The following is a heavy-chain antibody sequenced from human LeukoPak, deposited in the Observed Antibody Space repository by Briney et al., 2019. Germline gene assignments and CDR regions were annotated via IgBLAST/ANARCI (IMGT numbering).Heavy chain of an antibody. Sequence: GGSLRLSCAASGFTFSDSYMTWIRQAPGKGLVWVSRINSDGSSTSYADSVKGRFTISRDNAKNTLYLQMNSLRAEDTAVYYCARDQGYYDSSGYLRYYMDVWGKGTTVTISS. V-gene: IGHV3-74*01. CDR3: ARDQGYYDSSGYLRYYMDV. CDR1: GFTFSDSY. CDR2: INSDGSST. D-gene: IGHD3-22*01. J-gene: IGHJ6*03.